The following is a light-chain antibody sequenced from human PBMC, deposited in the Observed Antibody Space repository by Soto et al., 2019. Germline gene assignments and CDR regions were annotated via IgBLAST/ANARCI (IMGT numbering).Light chain of an antibody. CDR2: DVS. J-gene: IGLJ1*01. Sequence: QSALTQPAYVSGSPGQSITISCTGTNSDVGGYNYVSWYQQHPGKAPKLMIYDVSNRPSGVSNRFSGSKSGNTASLTISGLQAEDEADYYCSSYTFSSLYVFGTGTKVTVL. CDR3: SSYTFSSLYV. V-gene: IGLV2-14*01. CDR1: NSDVGGYNY.